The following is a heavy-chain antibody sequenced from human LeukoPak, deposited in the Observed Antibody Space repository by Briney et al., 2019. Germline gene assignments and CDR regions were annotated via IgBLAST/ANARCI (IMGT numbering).Heavy chain of an antibody. Sequence: PGESLKVSCKASGYTFTSYYMHWVRQPPGQGLEWMGIINPSGGSTSYAQKFQGRVTMTRDTSTSTVYMELSSLSSEDTAVYYCARDLIQDIVVVPAAPGAVDYWGQGTLVTVSS. CDR2: INPSGGST. CDR3: ARDLIQDIVVVPAAPGAVDY. J-gene: IGHJ4*02. D-gene: IGHD2-2*01. CDR1: GYTFTSYY. V-gene: IGHV1-46*01.